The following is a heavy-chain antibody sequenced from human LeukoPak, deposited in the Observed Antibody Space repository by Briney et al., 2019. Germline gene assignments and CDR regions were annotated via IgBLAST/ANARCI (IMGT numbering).Heavy chain of an antibody. CDR2: ISWNSGSI. CDR1: GFTFDDYA. D-gene: IGHD3-10*01. V-gene: IGHV3-9*01. Sequence: PGGSLRLSCAASGFTFDDYAMHWVRQAPGKGLEWVSGISWNSGSIGYADSVKGRFTISRDNAKNSLYLQMNSLRAEDTALYYCAKPASMVRPGAFDIWGQGTMVTVSS. J-gene: IGHJ3*02. CDR3: AKPASMVRPGAFDI.